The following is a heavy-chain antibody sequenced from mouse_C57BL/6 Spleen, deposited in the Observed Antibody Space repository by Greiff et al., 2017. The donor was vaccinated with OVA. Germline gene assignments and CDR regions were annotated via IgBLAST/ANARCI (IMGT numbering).Heavy chain of an antibody. J-gene: IGHJ4*01. CDR1: GFSLTSYG. Sequence: VKLVESGPGLAQPSQSLSITCTVSGFSLTSYGVHWVRQSPGKGLEWLGVIWSGGSTDYNAAFISRLSISKDNSKSQVFFKMNSLQADDTAIYYCARKGDYDDAMDYWGQGTSVTVSS. V-gene: IGHV2-2*01. CDR3: ARKGDYDDAMDY. D-gene: IGHD2-4*01. CDR2: IWSGGST.